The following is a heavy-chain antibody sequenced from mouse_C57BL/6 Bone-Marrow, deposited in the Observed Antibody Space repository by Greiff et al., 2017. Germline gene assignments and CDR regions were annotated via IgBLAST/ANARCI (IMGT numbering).Heavy chain of an antibody. V-gene: IGHV7-3*01. D-gene: IGHD2-2*01. CDR1: GFTFTDYY. CDR2: IRNKANGYTT. CDR3: ASSWLGWYFDV. Sequence: EVHLVESGGGLVQPGGSLSLSCAASGFTFTDYYMSWVRQPPGKALEWLGFIRNKANGYTTEYSASVKGRFTISRDNYQSILYLQMNALRAEDSATYYCASSWLGWYFDVWGTGTTVTVSS. J-gene: IGHJ1*03.